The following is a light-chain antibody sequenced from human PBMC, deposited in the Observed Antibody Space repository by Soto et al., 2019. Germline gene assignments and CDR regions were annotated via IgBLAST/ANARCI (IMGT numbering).Light chain of an antibody. CDR1: SSDIGAYNS. CDR2: EVS. CDR3: NSRGGSRPYYV. V-gene: IGLV2-14*01. J-gene: IGLJ1*01. Sequence: SVLTQPASVSGSPGQSITISCTGTSSDIGAYNSVSWYQQYPGRAPKLMIYEVSNRPSGVSARFSASKSGNTASLTISGLQAEDEADYYCNSRGGSRPYYVFGTGTKLTVL.